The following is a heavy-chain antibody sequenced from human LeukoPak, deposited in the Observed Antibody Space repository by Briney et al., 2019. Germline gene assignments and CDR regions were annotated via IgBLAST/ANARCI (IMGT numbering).Heavy chain of an antibody. D-gene: IGHD2-15*01. CDR1: GYTFTGYY. CDR3: ARSVPYTVVVVAADFDY. V-gene: IGHV1-2*02. Sequence: ASVKVSCKASGYTFTGYYMHWVRQAPGQGLEWMGWINPNSGGTNYAQKFQGRVTMTRDTSISTAYMELSRLRSDDTAVYYCARSVPYTVVVVAADFDYWGQGTLVTVSS. CDR2: INPNSGGT. J-gene: IGHJ4*02.